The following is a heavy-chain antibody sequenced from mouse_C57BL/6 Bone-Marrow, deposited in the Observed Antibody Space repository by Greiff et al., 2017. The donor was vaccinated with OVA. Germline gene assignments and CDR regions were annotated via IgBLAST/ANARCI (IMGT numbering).Heavy chain of an antibody. CDR2: INPGSGGT. D-gene: IGHD1-1*01. V-gene: IGHV1-54*01. CDR3: AHTVVAPFDY. J-gene: IGHJ2*01. CDR1: GYAFTNYL. Sequence: LQQSGAELVRPGTSVKVSCQASGYAFTNYLIERVKPRPGQGLEWVGVINPGSGGTNYNEKFKGKATLTADKSSSTAYMQSNSLTSEDSAVYFCAHTVVAPFDYWGQGTTLTVSS.